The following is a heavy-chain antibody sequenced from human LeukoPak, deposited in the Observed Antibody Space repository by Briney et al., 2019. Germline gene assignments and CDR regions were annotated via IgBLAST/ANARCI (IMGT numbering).Heavy chain of an antibody. CDR1: GASFSGYF. D-gene: IGHD4-17*01. V-gene: IGHV4-34*01. CDR3: ARGPDYYGDYISWFPDAFHI. Sequence: SETRSLTCAVSGASFSGYFWNWIRQSPEKGLEWIGEIKYDGTTNYNPSLTSRVTMSIDKATNQFHLKVTSLTAADTAVYYCARGPDYYGDYISWFPDAFHIWGQGTLVSVS. CDR2: IKYDGTT. J-gene: IGHJ3*02.